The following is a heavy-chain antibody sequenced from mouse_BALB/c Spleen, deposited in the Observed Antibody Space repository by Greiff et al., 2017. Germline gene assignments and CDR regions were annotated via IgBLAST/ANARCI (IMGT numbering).Heavy chain of an antibody. D-gene: IGHD1-1*01. Sequence: QVQLKQPGAELVKPGASVKLSCKASGYTFTSYWMHWVKQRPGQGLEWIGEINPSNGRTNYNEKFKSKATLTVDKSSSTAYMQLSSLTSEDSAVYYCARWDYYGSSLYAMDYWGQGTSVTVSS. CDR2: INPSNGRT. CDR1: GYTFTSYW. J-gene: IGHJ4*01. V-gene: IGHV1S81*02. CDR3: ARWDYYGSSLYAMDY.